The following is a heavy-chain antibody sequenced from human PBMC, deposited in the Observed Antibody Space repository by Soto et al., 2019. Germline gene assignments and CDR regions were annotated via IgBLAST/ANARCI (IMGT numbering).Heavy chain of an antibody. V-gene: IGHV3-21*01. CDR2: ISSSISYI. CDR1: GFTFSSYS. D-gene: IGHD3-3*01. Sequence: PGGSLRLSCAASGFTFSSYSMNWVRQAPGKGLEWVSSISSSISYIYYADSVKGRFTISRDNAKNSLYLQMNSLRAEDTAVYYCARVRDYDFLVAESFDPWGQGTLVTVSS. CDR3: ARVRDYDFLVAESFDP. J-gene: IGHJ5*02.